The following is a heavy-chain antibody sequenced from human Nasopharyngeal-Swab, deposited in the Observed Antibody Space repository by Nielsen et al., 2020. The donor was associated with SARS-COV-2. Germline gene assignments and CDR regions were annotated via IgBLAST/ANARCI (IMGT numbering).Heavy chain of an antibody. V-gene: IGHV4-59*13. Sequence: SETLSLTCTVSGDSISSYYWSWIRQPPGKGLEWIGYIYYRGNTNYNPSLKSRVTMSEDTSKNQFSLKLSSVTAADTAVYYCAREMPHGITGPTSDWGQGTMVTVSS. D-gene: IGHD1-20*01. CDR2: IYYRGNT. J-gene: IGHJ3*01. CDR1: GDSISSYY. CDR3: AREMPHGITGPTSD.